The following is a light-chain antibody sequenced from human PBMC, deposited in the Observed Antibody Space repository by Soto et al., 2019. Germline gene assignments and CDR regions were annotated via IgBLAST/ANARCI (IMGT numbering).Light chain of an antibody. J-gene: IGKJ2*01. CDR1: QSVSSRS. Sequence: EIVLTQSPGTLSLSPGEGATLSCRASQSVSSRSLAWYQQKPGQAPRLLIYGASSRATGIPDRFSGSGSGTDFTLTISRLEPEDFAVYYCQQYGNSPYTFGQGTKLKIK. CDR3: QQYGNSPYT. CDR2: GAS. V-gene: IGKV3-20*01.